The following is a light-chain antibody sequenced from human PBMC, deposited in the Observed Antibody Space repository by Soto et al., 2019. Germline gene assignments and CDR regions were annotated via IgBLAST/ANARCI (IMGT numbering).Light chain of an antibody. CDR1: QDISSY. CDR2: DAS. CDR3: QQFDNLPLT. J-gene: IGKJ4*01. V-gene: IGKV1-33*01. Sequence: DIQMTQSPSSLSASVGDRVTISCQASQDISSYLNGYQQKSGKAHKLLIYDASNLATGVPSRFSGSGSGTDFTFTISSLQPEDFATYFCQQFDNLPLTFGGGTRVEIK.